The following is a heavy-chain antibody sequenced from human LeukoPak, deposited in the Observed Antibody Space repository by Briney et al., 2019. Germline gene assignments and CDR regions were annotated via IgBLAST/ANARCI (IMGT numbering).Heavy chain of an antibody. J-gene: IGHJ4*02. Sequence: PGRSLRLSCAASGFTFDDYAMHWVRQAPGKGLEWVSGISWNSGSIGYADSVKGRFTISRDNAKNSLYLQMNSLRAEDTALYYCAKDISVGEPADPCYFDYWGQGTLVTVSS. CDR2: ISWNSGSI. CDR3: AKDISVGEPADPCYFDY. V-gene: IGHV3-9*01. CDR1: GFTFDDYA. D-gene: IGHD1-26*01.